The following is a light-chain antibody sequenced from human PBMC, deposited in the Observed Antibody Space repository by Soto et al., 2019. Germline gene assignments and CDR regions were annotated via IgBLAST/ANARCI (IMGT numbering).Light chain of an antibody. CDR2: WTS. V-gene: IGKV4-1*01. J-gene: IGKJ5*01. CDR1: QSLLDTSKSHNA. CDR3: QQYYNIPIT. Sequence: DIVMIQSPDSLAVSLGERATINCKSSQSLLDTSKSHNALAWYQKKPGQPPHLLIYWTSTRASGVPDRFSGSGSGADFSLTISGLQADDVAVYYCQQYYNIPITFGQGTRLEIK.